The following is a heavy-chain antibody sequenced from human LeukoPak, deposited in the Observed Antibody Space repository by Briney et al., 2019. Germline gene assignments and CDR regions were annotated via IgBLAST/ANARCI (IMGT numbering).Heavy chain of an antibody. Sequence: ASVKVSCKASGYTFTSYDINWVRQATGQGLEWMGWMNPNSGNTGYAQKFQGRVTITRNTSISTAYMELSSLRSEDTAVYYCARGPGYSQSYYYYMDVWGKGTTVTVSS. D-gene: IGHD3-3*02. V-gene: IGHV1-8*03. CDR1: GYTFTSYD. J-gene: IGHJ6*03. CDR2: MNPNSGNT. CDR3: ARGPGYSQSYYYYMDV.